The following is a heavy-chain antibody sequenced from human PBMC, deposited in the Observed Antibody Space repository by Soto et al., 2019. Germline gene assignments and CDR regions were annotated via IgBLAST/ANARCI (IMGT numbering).Heavy chain of an antibody. CDR1: GFTFSSYA. CDR2: ISGSGGST. J-gene: IGHJ4*02. CDR3: AKDLQPHPIAVAGVGFDY. V-gene: IGHV3-23*01. D-gene: IGHD6-19*01. Sequence: PGGSLRLSCAASGFTFSSYAMSWVRQAPGKGLEWVSAISGSGGSTYYADSVKGRFTISRDNSKNTLYLQMNSLRAEDTAVYYCAKDLQPHPIAVAGVGFDYWGQGTLVTVSS.